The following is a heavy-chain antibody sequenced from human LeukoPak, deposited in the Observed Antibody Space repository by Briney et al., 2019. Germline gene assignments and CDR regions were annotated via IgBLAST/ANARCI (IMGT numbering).Heavy chain of an antibody. D-gene: IGHD3-3*01. CDR3: ARDTSRDFWSGYYIGYFDY. CDR2: INPNSGGT. Sequence: ASVKVSCKASGYTFTGYYMHWVRQAPGQGLEWMGRINPNSGGTNYAQKFQGRVTMTRDTSISTAYMELSSLRSEDTAVYYCARDTSRDFWSGYYIGYFDYWGQGTLVTVSS. J-gene: IGHJ4*02. CDR1: GYTFTGYY. V-gene: IGHV1-2*06.